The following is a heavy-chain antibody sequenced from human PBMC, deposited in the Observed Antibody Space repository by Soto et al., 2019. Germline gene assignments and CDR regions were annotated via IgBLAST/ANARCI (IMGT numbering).Heavy chain of an antibody. CDR3: ARSIVVVTSFDY. CDR2: ISAGNGNT. J-gene: IGHJ4*02. D-gene: IGHD3-22*01. Sequence: ASVKVSCKASGYTFTTYVMHWVRQAPGQSLEWMGWISAGNGNTKYSQKFQGRVTITRDTSASTAYMELSSLRSEDTAVYYCARSIVVVTSFDYWGQGTLVPVSS. V-gene: IGHV1-3*01. CDR1: GYTFTTYV.